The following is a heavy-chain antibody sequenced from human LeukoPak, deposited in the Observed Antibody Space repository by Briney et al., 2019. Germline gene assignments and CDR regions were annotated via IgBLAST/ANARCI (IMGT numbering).Heavy chain of an antibody. V-gene: IGHV4-4*07. J-gene: IGHJ4*02. D-gene: IGHD5-24*01. CDR2: IYISGNT. CDR1: GGSISSYD. Sequence: SETLSLTCTVSGGSISSYDWSWIRQPAGKGLEWIGRIYISGNTYYNSSLKSRVTMSVDTSKNQLSLKLSSVSAADTTVYYCARDRRDGYNLYYFDLWGQGTLVTVSS. CDR3: ARDRRDGYNLYYFDL.